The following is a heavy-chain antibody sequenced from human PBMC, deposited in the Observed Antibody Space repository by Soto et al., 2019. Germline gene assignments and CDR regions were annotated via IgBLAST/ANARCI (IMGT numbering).Heavy chain of an antibody. CDR1: GFTFDRYG. CDR3: ARGRIPSAIFDWFDP. Sequence: GGSRRLSCAASGFTFDRYGMHWVRQAPGKGLEWVAVIWSDGSTEYYADSVKGRVTISRDNSKNTMYLQMNSLRGEDTGVYYCARGRIPSAIFDWFDPWGQGTLVTVSS. J-gene: IGHJ5*02. D-gene: IGHD2-2*01. V-gene: IGHV3-33*01. CDR2: IWSDGSTE.